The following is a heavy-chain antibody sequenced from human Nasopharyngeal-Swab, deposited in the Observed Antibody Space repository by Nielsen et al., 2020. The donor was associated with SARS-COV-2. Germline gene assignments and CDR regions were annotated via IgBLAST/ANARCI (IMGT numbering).Heavy chain of an antibody. Sequence: GGSLRLSCVASGFNLGDYYMDWVRRAPGKGLEWLGHSRVKANSYSAEYAASVTGRFTFSREESRNLLYLQMNSLTTEDTAVYYCARVGICYNDWCGSYDRWGQGTLVTVSS. V-gene: IGHV3-72*01. CDR3: ARVGICYNDWCGSYDR. J-gene: IGHJ4*02. CDR1: GFNLGDYY. CDR2: SRVKANSYSA. D-gene: IGHD3-9*01.